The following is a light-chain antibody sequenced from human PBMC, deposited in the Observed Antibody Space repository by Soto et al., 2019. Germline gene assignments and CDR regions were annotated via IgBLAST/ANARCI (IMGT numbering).Light chain of an antibody. CDR3: QSYDTSLSGAWV. CDR2: GTT. J-gene: IGLJ3*02. CDR1: PSNIGAGFD. V-gene: IGLV1-40*01. Sequence: QSVLTQPPSVSGAPGQRITISCTGSPSNIGAGFDVHWYQQFPGTAPKLLIYGTTSRPSGVPDRFSGSQSGTSASLAITGLQVGDEADYYCQSYDTSLSGAWVFGGGTKVTVL.